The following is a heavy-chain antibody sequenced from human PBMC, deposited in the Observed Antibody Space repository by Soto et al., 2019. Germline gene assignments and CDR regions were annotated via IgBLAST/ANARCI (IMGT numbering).Heavy chain of an antibody. CDR2: ISYDGSNQ. V-gene: IGHV3-30-3*01. CDR3: ERAFYHSDSGSKEEYSDY. J-gene: IGHJ4*02. CDR1: GFTFSTHS. D-gene: IGHD3-10*01. Sequence: QVQLVESGGGVVQPGRTLRLSCAASGFTFSTHSMDWVRQAPGKGLEWVAFISYDGSNQYYASSVKGRFTISRDNSKNALYLQMNSPRAEDTAVYYCERAFYHSDSGSKEEYSDYWGQGTLVTVSS.